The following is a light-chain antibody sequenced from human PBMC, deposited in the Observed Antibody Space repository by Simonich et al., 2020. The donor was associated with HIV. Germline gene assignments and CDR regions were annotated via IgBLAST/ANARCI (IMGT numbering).Light chain of an antibody. J-gene: IGKJ1*01. Sequence: DIVMTQSPESLAVSLGERATINCKSTQSVLYSSNNKNYLACYHQKPGPPPKLLIYWASTREAGVPDRFSGSGSGTDFTLTISSLQAEDVAVFYCQQYYSTPRTFGQGTKVEIK. CDR2: WAS. CDR1: QSVLYSSNNKNY. CDR3: QQYYSTPRT. V-gene: IGKV4-1*01.